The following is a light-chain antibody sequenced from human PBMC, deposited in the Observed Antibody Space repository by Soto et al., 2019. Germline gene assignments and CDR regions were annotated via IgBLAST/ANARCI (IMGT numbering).Light chain of an antibody. CDR2: KAS. CDR3: QHYNSYSEA. Sequence: DIPMTQSPSSVSAYVGDRVTITCRASQGISSWLAWYQQKPGKAPKLLIYKASTLKSGVPSRFSGSGSGTEFTLTISSLQPDDFATYYCQHYNSYSEAFGQGTKVDIK. J-gene: IGKJ1*01. CDR1: QGISSW. V-gene: IGKV1-5*03.